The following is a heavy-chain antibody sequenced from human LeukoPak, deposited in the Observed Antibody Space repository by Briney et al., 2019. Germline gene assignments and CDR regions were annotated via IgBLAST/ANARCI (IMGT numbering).Heavy chain of an antibody. Sequence: PGGSLRLSCAASAFTFSNHAMSWVRQTPGKGLEWVSGISAGGGTILYADSEKGRFTISRDNSKNTLFLHMNNLRVEDTAVYFCAYYDSSGYYYGRLRYWGQGTPVTVSS. CDR2: ISAGGGTI. CDR3: AYYDSSGYYYGRLRY. D-gene: IGHD3-22*01. V-gene: IGHV3-23*01. J-gene: IGHJ4*02. CDR1: AFTFSNHA.